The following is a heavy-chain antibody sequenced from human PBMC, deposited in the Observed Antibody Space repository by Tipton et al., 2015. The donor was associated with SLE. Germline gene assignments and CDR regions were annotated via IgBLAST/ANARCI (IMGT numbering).Heavy chain of an antibody. J-gene: IGHJ4*02. CDR2: IYFPGST. V-gene: IGHV4-39*07. Sequence: TLSLTCSVSGGSINSDSYYWGWIRQSPGKGLEWIGNIYFPGSTYYNLSLKSRLTISLDTSKNQFSLEVRSVTAADTAVYYCVRLRSKVLIDYWGQGTLVTVSS. D-gene: IGHD2-8*01. CDR1: GGSINSDSYY. CDR3: VRLRSKVLIDY.